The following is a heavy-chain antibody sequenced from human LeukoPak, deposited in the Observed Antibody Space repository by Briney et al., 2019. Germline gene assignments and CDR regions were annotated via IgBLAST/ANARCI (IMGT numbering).Heavy chain of an antibody. CDR1: GFTFSSYA. CDR2: ISSNGGST. CDR3: AREINWGSAFDI. D-gene: IGHD7-27*01. J-gene: IGHJ3*02. V-gene: IGHV3-64*01. Sequence: PGGSLRLSCAASGFTFSSYAMHWVRQAPGKGLEYVSAISSNGGSTYYANSVKGRFTISRDNSKNTLYLQMNSLRAEDTAVYYCAREINWGSAFDIWGQGTMVTVSS.